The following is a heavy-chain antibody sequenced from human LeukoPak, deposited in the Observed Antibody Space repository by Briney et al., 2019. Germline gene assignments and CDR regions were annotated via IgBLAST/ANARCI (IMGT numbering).Heavy chain of an antibody. CDR1: GFTFSSYA. J-gene: IGHJ6*04. V-gene: IGHV3-30*04. CDR3: ARVTTAYYYGSGRGPMDV. Sequence: GRSLRLSCAASGFTFSSYAMHWVRQAPGKGLEWVAVISYDGSNKYYADSVKGRFTISRDNSKNTLYLQMNSLRAEDTAVYYCARVTTAYYYGSGRGPMDVWGKGTTVTVSP. CDR2: ISYDGSNK. D-gene: IGHD3-10*01.